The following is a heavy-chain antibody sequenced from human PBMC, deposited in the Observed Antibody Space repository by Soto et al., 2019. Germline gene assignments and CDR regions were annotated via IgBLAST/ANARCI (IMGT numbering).Heavy chain of an antibody. CDR1: GGSISSYY. V-gene: IGHV4-59*01. CDR3: ARVVYYDFWSGLFDP. Sequence: SETLSLTCTVSGGSISSYYWSWIRQPPGKGLEWIGYIYYSGSTNYNPSLKSRVTISVDTSKNQFSLKLSSVTAADTAVYYCARVVYYDFWSGLFDPWGQGTLVTVYS. D-gene: IGHD3-3*01. CDR2: IYYSGST. J-gene: IGHJ5*02.